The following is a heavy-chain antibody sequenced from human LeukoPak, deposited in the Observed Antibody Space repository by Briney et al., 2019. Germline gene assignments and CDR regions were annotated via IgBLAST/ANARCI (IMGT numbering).Heavy chain of an antibody. Sequence: SETLSLTCSVSGGSISSFYWSWVRQPAGKGLEWIGRIFASGGTSYNPSLKSRVTISVDKSKNQFSLNLSSVTAADTAVYFCARDLGWGSPVAYWGQGILVTVSS. CDR1: GGSISSFY. D-gene: IGHD3-16*01. V-gene: IGHV4-4*07. CDR3: ARDLGWGSPVAY. J-gene: IGHJ4*02. CDR2: IFASGGT.